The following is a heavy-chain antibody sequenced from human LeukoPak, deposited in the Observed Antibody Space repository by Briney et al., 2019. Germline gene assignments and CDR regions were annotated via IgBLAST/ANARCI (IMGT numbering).Heavy chain of an antibody. CDR1: GGSISSNSYY. CDR2: IFYSGTA. J-gene: IGHJ4*02. D-gene: IGHD1-1*01. V-gene: IGHV4-39*01. CDR3: ARVLRGGTYYFDY. Sequence: SETLSLTCTVSGGSISSNSYYWGWIRQPPGKGLEWIGNIFYSGTAYYNPSLMSRVTISVDTSKNQFSLKMRSVTAADTAVYYCARVLRGGTYYFDYWGQGTLVTVSS.